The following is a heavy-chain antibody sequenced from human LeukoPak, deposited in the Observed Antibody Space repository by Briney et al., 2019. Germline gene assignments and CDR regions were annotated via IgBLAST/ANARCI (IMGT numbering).Heavy chain of an antibody. D-gene: IGHD3-16*02. Sequence: GGSLRLSCAASGFGFSLYAMSCVPHAPGKGLEWVSGICGSGGRRYYEDSVKVRVTISRDNSKKMMYLQMNSLRAEDTAVYYCAKDLVGGGGSYPLFYFDYWGQGTLVTVSS. V-gene: IGHV3-23*01. CDR3: AKDLVGGGGSYPLFYFDY. CDR1: GFGFSLYA. CDR2: ICGSGGRR. J-gene: IGHJ4*02.